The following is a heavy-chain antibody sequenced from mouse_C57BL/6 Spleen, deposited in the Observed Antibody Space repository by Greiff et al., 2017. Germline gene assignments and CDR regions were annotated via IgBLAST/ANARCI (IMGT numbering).Heavy chain of an antibody. V-gene: IGHV1-61*01. CDR1: GYTFTSYW. CDR2: IYPSDSET. J-gene: IGHJ2*01. D-gene: IGHD1-1*01. CDR3: ARALTTVVVKCDY. Sequence: QVQLQQPGAELVRPGSSVPLSCKASGYTFTSYWMDWVKQRPGQGLEWIGNIYPSDSETHYNQKFKDKAPLTVYKSSSTAYMQLSSLTSADSAVYYCARALTTVVVKCDYWGQGTTLTVSS.